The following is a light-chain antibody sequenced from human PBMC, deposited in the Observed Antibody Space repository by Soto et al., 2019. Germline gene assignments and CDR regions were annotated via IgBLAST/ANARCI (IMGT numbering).Light chain of an antibody. CDR2: WAS. J-gene: IGKJ4*01. Sequence: DIVMTQSPDSLAVSLGERATINCKSSQGVLYSSNNKNYLSWYQQKPGQPPKLLIYWASTRDSGVPDRFSGSGSGTDFTLTISSLQADDVAVYYCHQYYSHPLTFDRGTKVEIK. CDR1: QGVLYSSNNKNY. V-gene: IGKV4-1*01. CDR3: HQYYSHPLT.